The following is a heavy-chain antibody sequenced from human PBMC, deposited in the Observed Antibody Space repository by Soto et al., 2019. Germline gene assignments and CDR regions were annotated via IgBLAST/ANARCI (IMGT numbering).Heavy chain of an antibody. V-gene: IGHV1-69*06. Sequence: ASVKVSCKASGGTFSSYAISWVRQAPGQGLEWMGGIIPIFGTANYAQKFQGRVTITADKSTSTAYMELGSLRSEDTAVYYCAETVGARYYFDYWGQGNLVTVSS. J-gene: IGHJ4*02. CDR1: GGTFSSYA. CDR3: AETVGARYYFDY. CDR2: IIPIFGTA. D-gene: IGHD1-26*01.